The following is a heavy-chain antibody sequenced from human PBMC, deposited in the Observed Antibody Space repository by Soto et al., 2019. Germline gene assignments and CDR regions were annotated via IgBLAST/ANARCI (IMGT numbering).Heavy chain of an antibody. Sequence: GGSLRLSCAASGFTFSSYEMNWVRQAPGKGLEWVSYISSSGSTIYYADSVKGRFTISRDNAKNSLYLQMNSLRAEDTAVYYCARDVWGYYDSSGPPNDYYYGMDFWGQGTTVTVSS. CDR1: GFTFSSYE. D-gene: IGHD3-22*01. CDR2: ISSSGSTI. CDR3: ARDVWGYYDSSGPPNDYYYGMDF. V-gene: IGHV3-48*03. J-gene: IGHJ6*02.